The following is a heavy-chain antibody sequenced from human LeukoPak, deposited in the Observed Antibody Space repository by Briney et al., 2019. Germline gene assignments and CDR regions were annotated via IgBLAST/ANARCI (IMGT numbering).Heavy chain of an antibody. CDR1: GFTFSSYT. CDR2: ISYDGSNK. CDR3: ARDLYCSSTSCSPEDAFDI. V-gene: IGHV3-30-3*01. J-gene: IGHJ3*02. Sequence: PGGSLRLSCAASGFTFSSYTMHWVRQAPGKGLEWVAVISYDGSNKYYADSVKGRFTISRDNSKNTLYLQMTSLRPEDTAVYYCARDLYCSSTSCSPEDAFDIWGQGTMVTVSS. D-gene: IGHD2-2*01.